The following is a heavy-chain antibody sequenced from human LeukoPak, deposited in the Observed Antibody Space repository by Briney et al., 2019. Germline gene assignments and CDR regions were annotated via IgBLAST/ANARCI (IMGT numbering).Heavy chain of an antibody. J-gene: IGHJ4*02. D-gene: IGHD1-14*01. V-gene: IGHV3-7*01. Sequence: PGGSLRLSCAASGSTFSNSWMSWVRQAPGKGLEWVANIKPDGTEKYYVDSLKGQFTISRDNAKNTLYLQVNSLRAEDTAVYYCARDAPGRIDYWGQGTLVTVSS. CDR2: IKPDGTEK. CDR1: GSTFSNSW. CDR3: ARDAPGRIDY.